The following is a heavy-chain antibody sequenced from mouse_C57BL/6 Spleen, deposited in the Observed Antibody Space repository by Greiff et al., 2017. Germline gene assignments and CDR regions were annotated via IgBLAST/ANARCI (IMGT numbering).Heavy chain of an antibody. J-gene: IGHJ2*01. CDR2: INPNNGGT. CDR1: GYTFTDYY. D-gene: IGHD2-3*01. V-gene: IGHV1-26*01. CDR3: ARGYDGYYVADY. Sequence: EVQLQQSGPELVKPGASVKISCKASGYTFTDYYMNWVKQSHGKSLEWIGDINPNNGGTSYNQKFKGKATLTVDKSSSTAYMELRSLTSEDSAVYYCARGYDGYYVADYWGQGTTLTVSS.